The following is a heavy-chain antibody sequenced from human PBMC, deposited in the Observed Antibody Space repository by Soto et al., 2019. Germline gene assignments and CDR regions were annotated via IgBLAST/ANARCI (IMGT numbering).Heavy chain of an antibody. V-gene: IGHV3-30-3*01. CDR1: GFTFSSYS. J-gene: IGHJ4*02. D-gene: IGHD3-22*01. CDR2: ISYDGSNK. CDR3: ARGHYFDSPFPRDH. Sequence: QVQLVESGGGVVQPGRSLRLACAASGFTFSSYSLHWVRQAPGKGLEWVAFISYDGSNKYYADSVKGRLTISRDHSEKTLYLQMNSLRAEDTAVYYCARGHYFDSPFPRDHWGQGTLVTVSS.